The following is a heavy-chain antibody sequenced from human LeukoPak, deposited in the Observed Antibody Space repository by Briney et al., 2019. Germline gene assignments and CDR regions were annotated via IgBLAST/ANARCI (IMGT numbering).Heavy chain of an antibody. J-gene: IGHJ4*02. D-gene: IGHD6-19*01. CDR1: GGSISSGDYY. Sequence: SQTLSLTCTVSGGSISSGDYYWSWIRQPPGKGLEWIGYIYYSGNTNYNPSLKSRVTISVDTSKNQFSLKLSSVTAADTAVYYCARSITVAGDSAFDYWGQGTLVTVSS. V-gene: IGHV4-30-4*08. CDR3: ARSITVAGDSAFDY. CDR2: IYYSGNT.